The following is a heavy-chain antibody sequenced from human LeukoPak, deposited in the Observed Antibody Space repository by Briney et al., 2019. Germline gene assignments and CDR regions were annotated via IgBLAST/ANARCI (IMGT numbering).Heavy chain of an antibody. CDR1: GFTFSSYA. J-gene: IGHJ5*02. V-gene: IGHV3-30-3*01. CDR3: ARDSKTAWFDP. Sequence: PGGSLRLSCAASGFTFSSYAMHWVRQAPGKGLEWAAVISYDGSNKYYADSVKGRFTISRDNSKNTLYLQMNSLRAEDTAVYYCARDSKTAWFDPWGQGTLVTVSS. CDR2: ISYDGSNK.